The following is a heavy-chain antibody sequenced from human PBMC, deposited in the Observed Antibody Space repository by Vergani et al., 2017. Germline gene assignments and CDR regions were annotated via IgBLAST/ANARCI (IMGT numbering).Heavy chain of an antibody. J-gene: IGHJ4*01. CDR2: IWYDGSKE. V-gene: IGHV3-33*06. CDR3: TKGPQQRLNVLDN. Sequence: QVQLEESGGGVVQPGRSLRLSCAGSGFTLSSHAMHWVRQAPGKGLEWVAFIWYDGSKEYYADSVKGRFTISRDNSKNTLYLQMNNLRAADTAVYYCTKGPQQRLNVLDNWGQGTLVTVSS. D-gene: IGHD6-25*01. CDR1: GFTLSSHA.